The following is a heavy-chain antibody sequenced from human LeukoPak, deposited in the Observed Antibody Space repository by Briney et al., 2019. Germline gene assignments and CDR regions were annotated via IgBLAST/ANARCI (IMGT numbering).Heavy chain of an antibody. D-gene: IGHD3-3*01. Sequence: SVKVSCKASGYTFTSYDINWVRQATGQGLEWMGGIIPIFGTANYAQKFQGRVTITADESTSTAYMELSSLRSEDTAVYYCARELRNDFWSGYFVYWGQGTLVTVSS. CDR2: IIPIFGTA. V-gene: IGHV1-69*13. CDR1: GYTFTSYD. CDR3: ARELRNDFWSGYFVY. J-gene: IGHJ4*02.